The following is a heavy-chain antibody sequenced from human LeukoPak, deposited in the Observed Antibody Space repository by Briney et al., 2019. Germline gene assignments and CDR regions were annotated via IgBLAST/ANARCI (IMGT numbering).Heavy chain of an antibody. CDR3: ARDYPYSYGSGGFDY. J-gene: IGHJ4*02. CDR1: GGSISSSSYY. Sequence: PSETLSLTCTVSGGSISSSSYYWGWIRQPPGKGLEWIGSIYYSGSTYYNPSLKSRVTISVDTSKNQFSLKLSSVTAADTAVYYCARDYPYSYGSGGFDYWGQGTLVTVSS. CDR2: IYYSGST. D-gene: IGHD5-18*01. V-gene: IGHV4-39*07.